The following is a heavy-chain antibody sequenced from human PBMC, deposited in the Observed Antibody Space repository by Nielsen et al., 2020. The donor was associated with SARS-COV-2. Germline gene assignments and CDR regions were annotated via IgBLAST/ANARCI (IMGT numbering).Heavy chain of an antibody. CDR1: GGSISSSPYY. CDR3: ARESRAYSGITMTYYYYGMDV. Sequence: SETLSLTCSVSGGSISSSPYYWGWIRQPPGKGLEWIGSIYYSGSTYYNPSLKSRVTISVDTSKNQFSLKLSSVTAADTAVYYCARESRAYSGITMTYYYYGMDVWGQGTTVTVSS. J-gene: IGHJ6*02. CDR2: IYYSGST. D-gene: IGHD3-22*01. V-gene: IGHV4-39*02.